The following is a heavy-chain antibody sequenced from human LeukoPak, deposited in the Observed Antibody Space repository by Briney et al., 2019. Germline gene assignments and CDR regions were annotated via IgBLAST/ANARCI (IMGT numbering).Heavy chain of an antibody. D-gene: IGHD7-27*01. CDR2: ISSNGGST. CDR1: GFTFSSYA. CDR3: VTLGMGGYFDY. Sequence: PGGSLTLSCSASGFTFSSYAMHWVRQAPGKGLEYVSAISSNGGSTYYADSVKGRFTISRDNSKNTLYLQMSSLRAEDTAVYYCVTLGMGGYFDYWGQGTLVTVSS. V-gene: IGHV3-64D*09. J-gene: IGHJ4*02.